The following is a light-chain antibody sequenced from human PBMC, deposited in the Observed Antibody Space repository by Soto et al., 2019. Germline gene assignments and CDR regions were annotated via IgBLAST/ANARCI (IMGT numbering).Light chain of an antibody. CDR2: EVN. J-gene: IGLJ2*01. CDR3: SSYTSSSTLV. Sequence: QSALTQPASVSGSPGQSITISCTGTSSDVGAYNYVSWYQQHPGKAPKLMIFEVNNRPSGVSNRFSGSKSGNTASLAISGLPAEDEADYYGSSYTSSSTLVFVGGTKVTVL. V-gene: IGLV2-14*01. CDR1: SSDVGAYNY.